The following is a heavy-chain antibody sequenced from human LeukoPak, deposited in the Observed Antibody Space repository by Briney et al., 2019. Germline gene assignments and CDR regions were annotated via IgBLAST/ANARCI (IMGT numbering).Heavy chain of an antibody. CDR3: ARVSSPLQYNWFDP. Sequence: ASVKVSCKASGYSFTGYYIHWVRQAPGQGLEWMGRISPNSGGTNYAQKFQGRVTMTRDTSISTAYMEVSRLRSDDTAVYYCARVSSPLQYNWFDPWGQGTPITVSS. D-gene: IGHD1-14*01. J-gene: IGHJ5*02. CDR1: GYSFTGYY. CDR2: ISPNSGGT. V-gene: IGHV1-2*06.